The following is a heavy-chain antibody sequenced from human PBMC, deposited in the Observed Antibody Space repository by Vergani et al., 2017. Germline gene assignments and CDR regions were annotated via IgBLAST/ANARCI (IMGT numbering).Heavy chain of an antibody. Sequence: QVQLQESGPGLVKPSQTLSLTCTVSGGSISSGDYYWSWIRQPPGKGLEWIGYIYYSGSTYYNPSIKSRVTISVDTSKNQFSLKLSSVTAADTAVYYCARAFYGSGSYYTHYYYYYYMDVWGKGTTVTVSS. J-gene: IGHJ6*03. D-gene: IGHD3-10*01. CDR2: IYYSGST. CDR3: ARAFYGSGSYYTHYYYYYYMDV. V-gene: IGHV4-30-4*08. CDR1: GGSISSGDYY.